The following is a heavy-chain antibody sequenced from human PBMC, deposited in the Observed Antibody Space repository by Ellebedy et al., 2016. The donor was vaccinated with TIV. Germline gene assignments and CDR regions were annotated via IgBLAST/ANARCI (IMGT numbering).Heavy chain of an antibody. V-gene: IGHV3-74*01. CDR3: ARARGSSPREIDY. Sequence: GESLKTSXAASTSPTVFSDHWMHWVRQAPGKGLLWVSLINSDGSSTHYADSVKGRFTISRDNAKNSLFLQMSSLRLEDTAVYYCARARGSSPREIDYWGQGTLVTVSS. J-gene: IGHJ4*02. CDR1: TSPTVFSDHW. D-gene: IGHD3-10*01. CDR2: INSDGSST.